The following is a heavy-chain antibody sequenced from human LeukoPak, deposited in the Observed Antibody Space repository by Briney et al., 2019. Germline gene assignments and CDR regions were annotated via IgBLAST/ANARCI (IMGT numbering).Heavy chain of an antibody. D-gene: IGHD6-25*01. CDR1: GGSISSSSYY. J-gene: IGHJ6*02. Sequence: SETLSLTCTVSGGSISSSSYYWGWIRQPPGKGLEWIGSIYYSGSTYYNPSLKSRVTISVDTSKNQFSLKLSSVTAADTAVYYCARDRLPVYYYYGMDVWGQGTTVTVSS. CDR3: ARDRLPVYYYYGMDV. V-gene: IGHV4-39*02. CDR2: IYYSGST.